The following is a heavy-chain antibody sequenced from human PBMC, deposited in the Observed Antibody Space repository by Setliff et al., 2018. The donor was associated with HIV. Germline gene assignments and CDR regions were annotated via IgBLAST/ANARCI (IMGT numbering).Heavy chain of an antibody. Sequence: GESLKISCAASGFTFSSYEMNWVRQAPGKGLEWVSYISSSGSTIYYAGSVKGRFTISRDNAKNSLYLQMNSLRAEDTAVYYCAREGRSRAVVTARRGAFDIWGQGTMVTVSS. CDR1: GFTFSSYE. CDR3: AREGRSRAVVTARRGAFDI. CDR2: ISSSGSTI. J-gene: IGHJ3*02. D-gene: IGHD2-15*01. V-gene: IGHV3-48*03.